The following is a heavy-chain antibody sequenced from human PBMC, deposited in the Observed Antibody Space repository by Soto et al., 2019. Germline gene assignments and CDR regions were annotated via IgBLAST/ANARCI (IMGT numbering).Heavy chain of an antibody. CDR3: ARACYYNPEPMYNWFDP. J-gene: IGHJ5*02. D-gene: IGHD3-10*01. V-gene: IGHV4-31*03. CDR1: GGSISSGGYY. Sequence: SETLSLTCTVSGGSISSGGYYWSWIRQHPGKGLEWIGYIYYSGSTYYNPSLKSRVTISVDTSKNQFSLKLSSVTAADTAVYYCARACYYNPEPMYNWFDPWGQGTLVTVSS. CDR2: IYYSGST.